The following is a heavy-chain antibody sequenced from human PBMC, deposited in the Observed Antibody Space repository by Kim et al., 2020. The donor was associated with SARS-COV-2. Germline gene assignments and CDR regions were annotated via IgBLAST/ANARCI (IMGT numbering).Heavy chain of an antibody. CDR3: ARARYCSSSSCYGDN. D-gene: IGHD2-2*01. CDR1: GYTFTSYA. CDR2: INTNTNTGNP. Sequence: ASVKVSCKASGYTFTSYAMNWVRQAPGQGLEWMGWINTNTNTGNPTYAQGLTGRFVFSLDTSVSTAYLQINGLKTEDTAVYYCARARYCSSSSCYGDNWGQGTLVTVSS. V-gene: IGHV7-4-1*02. J-gene: IGHJ4*02.